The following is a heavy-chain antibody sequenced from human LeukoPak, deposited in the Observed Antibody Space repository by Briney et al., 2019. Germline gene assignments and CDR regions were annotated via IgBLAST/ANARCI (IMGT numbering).Heavy chain of an antibody. V-gene: IGHV1-18*01. CDR1: GYTFTSYG. D-gene: IGHD3-16*02. J-gene: IGHJ4*02. Sequence: ASVKVSCKASGYTFTSYGISWVRQAPGQGLEWMGWVSAYNGNTNYAQKLQGRVTMTTDTSTSTAYMELRSLRSDDTAVYYCARGVERMITFGGVIVKSFDYWGQGTLVTVSS. CDR3: ARGVERMITFGGVIVKSFDY. CDR2: VSAYNGNT.